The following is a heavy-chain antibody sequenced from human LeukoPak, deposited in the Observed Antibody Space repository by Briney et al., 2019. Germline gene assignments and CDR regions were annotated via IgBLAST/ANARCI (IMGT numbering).Heavy chain of an antibody. D-gene: IGHD6-6*01. CDR2: ISGYNGNT. CDR1: GYTFTSYG. CDR3: ARAISSYSSSE. Sequence: ASVKVSCKASGYTFTSYGISWVRQAPGQGLEWMGWISGYNGNTNYVEKFQGRVTITTDTSPSTAYMELRSPRSDDPAVYYCARAISSYSSSEWGQGTLVTVSS. J-gene: IGHJ4*02. V-gene: IGHV1-18*01.